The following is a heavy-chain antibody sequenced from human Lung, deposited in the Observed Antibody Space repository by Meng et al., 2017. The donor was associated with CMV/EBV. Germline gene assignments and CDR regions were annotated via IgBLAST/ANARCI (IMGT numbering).Heavy chain of an antibody. Sequence: SGXXQVXPRQPLTLTCTFSGFSLSPSGMCVSWVRQPPGKAREWLVLIDCDDDKYYSTSLKTRLTISKDTSKNQVVLTMTNMDPVYTATYYCARTVGRELNFDVWXKGTXVTVSS. CDR3: ARTVGRELNFDV. J-gene: IGHJ4*01. CDR1: GFSLSPSGMC. CDR2: IDCDDDK. D-gene: IGHD1-26*01. V-gene: IGHV2-70*20.